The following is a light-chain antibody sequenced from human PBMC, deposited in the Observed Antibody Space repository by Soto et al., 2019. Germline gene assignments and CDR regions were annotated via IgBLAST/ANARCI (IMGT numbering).Light chain of an antibody. V-gene: IGLV1-40*01. CDR1: SSNIGAGYD. CDR3: QSYDTSLSVLYV. J-gene: IGLJ1*01. CDR2: GNG. Sequence: QSVLTQPPSVSGAPGQRVTISCTGSSSNIGAGYDVHWYQQFPGTAPKLLIYGNGNRPSGVPDRFSGSKSGTSASLAITGLQAEDEADYYCQSYDTSLSVLYVFGTGTQLTVL.